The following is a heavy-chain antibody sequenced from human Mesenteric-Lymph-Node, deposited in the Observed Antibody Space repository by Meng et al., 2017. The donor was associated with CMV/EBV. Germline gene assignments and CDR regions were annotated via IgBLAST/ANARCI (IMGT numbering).Heavy chain of an antibody. CDR1: YHFPSYG. Sequence: YHFPSYGIRWVPHAPGQGLEWMGWIDTNPRNPTFAQGFTGRFVFSLDTSVNTAYLEISSLKAEDTAVYYCARGQGGYAGYVRDGFDYWGQGTLVTVSS. V-gene: IGHV7-4-1*02. CDR3: ARGQGGYAGYVRDGFDY. D-gene: IGHD5-12*01. J-gene: IGHJ4*02. CDR2: IDTNPRNP.